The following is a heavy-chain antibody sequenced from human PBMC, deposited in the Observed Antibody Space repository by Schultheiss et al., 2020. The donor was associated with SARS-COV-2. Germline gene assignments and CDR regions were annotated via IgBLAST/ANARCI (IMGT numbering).Heavy chain of an antibody. CDR2: IYYSGST. D-gene: IGHD3-10*01. J-gene: IGHJ5*02. Sequence: SETLSLTCTVSGGSISSYYWSWIRQPPGKGLEWIGYIYYSGSTYYNPSLKSRVTISVDTSKNQFSLKLSSVTAADTAVYYCARQYYPWGQGTLVTVSS. V-gene: IGHV4-59*12. CDR1: GGSISSYY. CDR3: ARQYYP.